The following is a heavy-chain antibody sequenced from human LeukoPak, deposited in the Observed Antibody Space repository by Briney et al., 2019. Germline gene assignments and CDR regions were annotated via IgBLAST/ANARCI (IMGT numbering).Heavy chain of an antibody. CDR2: INPSGGST. D-gene: IGHD2-15*01. Sequence: GASVKVSCKASGYTFTSYYMHWVRQAPGQGLEWMGIINPSGGSTSYAQKFQGRVTMTRDTPTSTVYMELSSLRSEDTAVYYCARDPPGCSGGSCYPSYYFDYWGQGTLVTVSS. V-gene: IGHV1-46*01. J-gene: IGHJ4*02. CDR3: ARDPPGCSGGSCYPSYYFDY. CDR1: GYTFTSYY.